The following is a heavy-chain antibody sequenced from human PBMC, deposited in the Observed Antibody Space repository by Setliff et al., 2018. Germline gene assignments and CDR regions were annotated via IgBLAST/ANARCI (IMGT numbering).Heavy chain of an antibody. D-gene: IGHD3-16*02. V-gene: IGHV4-38-2*01. CDR1: GYSISSGYY. J-gene: IGHJ6*02. Sequence: NPSETLSLTCAVSGYSISSGYYWGWIRQPPGKGLEWIGNIYHSGSTYYNPSLKSRVTISVDTSKNQFSLKLSSVTAADTAVYYCARGKVLYDYVWGSYRYEDYYYGMDVWGQGTTVTVSS. CDR3: ARGKVLYDYVWGSYRYEDYYYGMDV. CDR2: IYHSGST.